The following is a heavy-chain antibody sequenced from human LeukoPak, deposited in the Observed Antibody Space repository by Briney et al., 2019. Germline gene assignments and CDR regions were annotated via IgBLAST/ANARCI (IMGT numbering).Heavy chain of an antibody. V-gene: IGHV3-7*01. CDR2: INQDGSEK. D-gene: IGHD3-22*01. J-gene: IGHJ4*02. CDR1: GFTFNTYW. CDR3: ARDRALYDSRRGYYYTEDDY. Sequence: QAGGSLRLSCAASGFTFNTYWMSWVRQAPGKGLEWVANINQDGSEKYSVDSVKGRFTISRDNAKSSLYLQMNSLRADDTAVYYCARDRALYDSRRGYYYTEDDYWGQGTLVTVSS.